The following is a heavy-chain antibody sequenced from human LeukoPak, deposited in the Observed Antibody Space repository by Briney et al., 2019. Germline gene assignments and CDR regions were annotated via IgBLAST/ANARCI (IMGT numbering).Heavy chain of an antibody. Sequence: GESLKISCKGSGYSFTSYWIGWVRQMPGKGLKWMGVIYPGDSDTIYSPSFQGQVTISADKSIITAYLQWSSLKASDTAMYYCARRLMYYYDSSGYDVAFDIWGQGTMVTVSS. CDR2: IYPGDSDT. V-gene: IGHV5-51*01. D-gene: IGHD3-22*01. CDR3: ARRLMYYYDSSGYDVAFDI. J-gene: IGHJ3*02. CDR1: GYSFTSYW.